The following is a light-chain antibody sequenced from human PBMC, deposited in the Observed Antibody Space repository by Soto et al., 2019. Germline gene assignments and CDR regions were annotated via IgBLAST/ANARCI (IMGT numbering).Light chain of an antibody. CDR2: AAS. Sequence: DIPMTQSPSSLSASVRDRVTITCRASESISRHLNWYQQKPGKAPKLLIYAASSLQNGVPSRFSGSGSGTDFTLTISNLQPEDFATYYCQQSYSTLSITFGQGTRLEIK. J-gene: IGKJ5*01. CDR3: QQSYSTLSIT. V-gene: IGKV1-39*01. CDR1: ESISRH.